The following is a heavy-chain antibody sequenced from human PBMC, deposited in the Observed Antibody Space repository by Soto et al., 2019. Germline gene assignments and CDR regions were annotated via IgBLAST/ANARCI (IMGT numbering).Heavy chain of an antibody. V-gene: IGHV1-18*01. D-gene: IGHD2-2*01. Sequence: ASVKVSCKASGYTFTSYGISWVRQAPGQGLEWMGWISAYNGNTNYAQKLQGRVTMTTDTSTSTAYMELRSLRSDDTAVYYCARGVPAAMSYYYYGMDVWGQGTMVTVSS. CDR3: ARGVPAAMSYYYYGMDV. CDR1: GYTFTSYG. J-gene: IGHJ6*02. CDR2: ISAYNGNT.